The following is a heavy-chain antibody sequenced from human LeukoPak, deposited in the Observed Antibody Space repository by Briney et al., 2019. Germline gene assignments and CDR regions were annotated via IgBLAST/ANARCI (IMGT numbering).Heavy chain of an antibody. Sequence: SETLSLTCTVSGGSISSYYWSWIRQPPGKGLEWIGYIYYSGSTNYNPSLKSRVTISVDTSKNQFPLKLSSVTAADTAVYYCARDQRGRLLWFGELWVGFDPWGQGTLVTVSS. J-gene: IGHJ5*02. V-gene: IGHV4-59*12. CDR1: GGSISSYY. CDR2: IYYSGST. D-gene: IGHD3-10*01. CDR3: ARDQRGRLLWFGELWVGFDP.